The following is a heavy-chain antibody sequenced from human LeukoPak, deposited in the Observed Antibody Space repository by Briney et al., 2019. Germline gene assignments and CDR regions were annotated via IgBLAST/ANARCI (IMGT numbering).Heavy chain of an antibody. Sequence: PSETLSLTCTVSGGSISSNNYYWGWIRQPPGKGLEWIGSIYYSGGTYYNPSLKSRVTISVDTSKNQFSLKLSSVTAADTAVYYCAIGGHDYGDLSLGYWGQGTLVTVS. CDR1: GGSISSNNYY. V-gene: IGHV4-39*01. D-gene: IGHD4-17*01. CDR3: AIGGHDYGDLSLGY. CDR2: IYYSGGT. J-gene: IGHJ4*02.